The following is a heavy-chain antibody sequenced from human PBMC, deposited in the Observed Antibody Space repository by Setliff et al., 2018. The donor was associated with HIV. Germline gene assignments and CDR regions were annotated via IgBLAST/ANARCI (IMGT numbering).Heavy chain of an antibody. V-gene: IGHV4-38-2*01. J-gene: IGHJ4*02. CDR2: IYHSGST. CDR3: ARGLNSYGSGSYLPLGY. Sequence: PSETLSLTCAVSSYSISSGYYWGWIRQPPGKGLEWIGNIYHSGSTYYNPSLKSRVTMSLDTSKNQFSLKLNSVIAADTAVYYCARGLNSYGSGSYLPLGYWGQGTLVTVSS. CDR1: SYSISSGYY. D-gene: IGHD3-10*01.